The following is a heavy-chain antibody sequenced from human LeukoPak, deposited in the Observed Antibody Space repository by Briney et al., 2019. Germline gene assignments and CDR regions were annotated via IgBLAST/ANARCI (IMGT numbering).Heavy chain of an antibody. CDR1: GYSITSGYY. J-gene: IGHJ4*02. Sequence: SETLSLTCTVSGYSITSGYYWGWVRPSPGKGLEWIGNIYSSGNTYYNASLKSRVTMYIDTSKNQFSLKLSSVTAADTAMYYCAKSNGYGLIDYWGQGTLVTVSS. CDR3: AKSNGYGLIDY. CDR2: IYSSGNT. D-gene: IGHD5-12*01. V-gene: IGHV4-38-2*02.